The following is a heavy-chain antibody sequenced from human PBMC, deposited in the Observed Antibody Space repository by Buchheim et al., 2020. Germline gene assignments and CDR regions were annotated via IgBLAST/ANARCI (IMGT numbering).Heavy chain of an antibody. CDR3: ARGGTVTTLTL. D-gene: IGHD4-17*01. J-gene: IGHJ4*02. Sequence: QVQLQESGPGLVKPSETLSLMCTVSGGSINNYYWNWIRQPPGRGLEWIGNMYYSGSTNYNPSLKSRLTISVDTSKNKFTLKLSSVAAADTAVYYCARGGTVTTLTLWGQGTL. CDR1: GGSINNYY. V-gene: IGHV4-59*01. CDR2: MYYSGST.